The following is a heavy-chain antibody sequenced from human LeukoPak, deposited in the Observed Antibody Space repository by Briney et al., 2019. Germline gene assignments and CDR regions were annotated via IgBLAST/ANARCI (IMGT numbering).Heavy chain of an antibody. D-gene: IGHD6-19*01. J-gene: IGHJ3*02. CDR1: GGSISSSSYY. CDR3: ARVRYSSGWSYDAFDI. CDR2: IYYSGST. Sequence: SETLSLTCTVSGGSISSSSYYWGWIRQPPGKGLEWIGSIYYSGSTYYNPSLKSRVTISVDTSKNQFSLKLSSVTAADTAVYYCARVRYSSGWSYDAFDIWGQGTMVTVSS. V-gene: IGHV4-39*07.